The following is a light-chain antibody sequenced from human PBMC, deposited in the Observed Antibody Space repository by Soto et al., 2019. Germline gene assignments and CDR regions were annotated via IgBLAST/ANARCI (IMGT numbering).Light chain of an antibody. CDR1: QGISSY. Sequence: DIKLTQSPSFLSASVGDRVTMTCRASQGISSYLAWDQQKPGKAPKLLMYAASTLQRGVPSRFSGSGSGTEFTLTISSLQPEDFATYYCQQLKSYPITVGGGTKVDIK. CDR2: AAS. V-gene: IGKV1-9*01. J-gene: IGKJ4*01. CDR3: QQLKSYPIT.